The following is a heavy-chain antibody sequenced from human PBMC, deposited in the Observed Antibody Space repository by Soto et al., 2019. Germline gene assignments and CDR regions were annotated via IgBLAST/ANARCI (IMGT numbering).Heavy chain of an antibody. CDR1: GYTFTSYY. Sequence: ASVKVSCKASGYTFTSYYMHWVRQAPGQGLEWMGIINPSGGSTSYAQKFQGRVTMTRGTSTSTVYMELSSLRSEDTAVYYCARTFLSGNNWNYGYYFDYWGQGTLVTVSS. CDR2: INPSGGST. CDR3: ARTFLSGNNWNYGYYFDY. D-gene: IGHD1-7*01. J-gene: IGHJ4*02. V-gene: IGHV1-46*01.